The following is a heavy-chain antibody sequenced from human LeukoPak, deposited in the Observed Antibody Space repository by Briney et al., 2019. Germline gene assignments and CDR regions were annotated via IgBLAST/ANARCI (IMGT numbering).Heavy chain of an antibody. V-gene: IGHV4-59*01. J-gene: IGHJ5*02. D-gene: IGHD2-15*01. CDR2: IYYSGST. Sequence: SETLSLTCTVSGGSISGYYWSWIRQPPGKGLEWIGYIYYSGSTNYNPSLKSRVTISVDTSKNQFSLKLSSVTAADTAVYYCARALGYCSGGSCTRGYNWFDPWGQGTLVTVPS. CDR3: ARALGYCSGGSCTRGYNWFDP. CDR1: GGSISGYY.